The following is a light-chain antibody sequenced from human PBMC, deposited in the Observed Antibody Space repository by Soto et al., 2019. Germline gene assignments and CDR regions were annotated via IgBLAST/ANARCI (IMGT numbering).Light chain of an antibody. Sequence: QSVLTQPASVSGSPGQSITISCTGTSSYVGGYNYVSWYQQHSGKAPKLMIYDVSYRPSGVSNRFSGSKSGNTASLTISGLQAEDEADYYCSSYTSSTTVVFGGGTKLTVL. J-gene: IGLJ2*01. CDR3: SSYTSSTTVV. CDR1: SSYVGGYNY. CDR2: DVS. V-gene: IGLV2-14*03.